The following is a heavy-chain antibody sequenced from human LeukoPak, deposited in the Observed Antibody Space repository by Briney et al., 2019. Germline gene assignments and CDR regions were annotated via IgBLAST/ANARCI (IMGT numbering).Heavy chain of an antibody. Sequence: GGSLRLSCAASGFTFSNAWMSWVRQAPGKGLEWVGRIKSKTDGGTTDYAAPVKGRFTISRDDSKNTLYLQMNSLKTEDTAVYYCTTLYDYVWGSYQRKLSYFDYWGQGTLVTVSS. D-gene: IGHD3-16*02. J-gene: IGHJ4*02. CDR2: IKSKTDGGTT. CDR1: GFTFSNAW. V-gene: IGHV3-15*01. CDR3: TTLYDYVWGSYQRKLSYFDY.